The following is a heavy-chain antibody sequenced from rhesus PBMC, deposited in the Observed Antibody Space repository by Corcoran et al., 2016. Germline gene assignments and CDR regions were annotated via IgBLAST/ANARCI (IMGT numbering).Heavy chain of an antibody. CDR3: ARLRGDDRWLFDY. Sequence: QVQLQESGPGLVKPSETLSLTCGVSGDSFNNNWWSWIRQPPGKGLGWFGETYDNTRTTNRNPSLTRRITISKDASQNQFSLKLTSVTDADTAVYYCARLRGDDRWLFDYWGPGVLVTVSS. D-gene: IGHD6-37*01. J-gene: IGHJ4*01. V-gene: IGHV4-80*01. CDR2: TYDNTRTT. CDR1: GDSFNNNW.